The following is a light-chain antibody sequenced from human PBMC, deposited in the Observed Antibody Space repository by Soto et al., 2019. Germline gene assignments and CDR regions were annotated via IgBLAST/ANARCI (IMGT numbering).Light chain of an antibody. V-gene: IGLV3-9*01. CDR3: QMWDNNKVV. CDR1: RVGSKF. CDR2: RNI. Sequence: SYELSQPLSVSVALGQTATITCGGNRVGSKFVHWYQQKPGQAPVLVIYRNINRPSDIPERFSGSTSGNTATLTINRAQAGDEADFYCQMWDNNKVVFGGGTQLTVL. J-gene: IGLJ2*01.